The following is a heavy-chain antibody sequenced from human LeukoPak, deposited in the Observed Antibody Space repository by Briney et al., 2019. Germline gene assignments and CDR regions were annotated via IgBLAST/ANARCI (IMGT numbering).Heavy chain of an antibody. CDR2: IIPIFGTA. CDR3: ARTYDTSSGWTRFFDY. D-gene: IGHD6-19*01. J-gene: IGHJ4*02. Sequence: SVKVSCKASGGTFSSYAISWVRQAPGQGLEWMGRIIPIFGTANYAQKFQGRVTIPTDESTSTAYMELSSLRSEDTAVYYCARTYDTSSGWTRFFDYWGQGTLVTVSS. CDR1: GGTFSSYA. V-gene: IGHV1-69*05.